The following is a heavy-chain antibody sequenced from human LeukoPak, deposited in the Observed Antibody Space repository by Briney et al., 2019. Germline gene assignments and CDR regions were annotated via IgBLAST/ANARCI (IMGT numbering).Heavy chain of an antibody. CDR3: TSYHYGMDV. V-gene: IGHV3-73*01. J-gene: IGHJ6*02. CDR2: IRSKANSYAT. Sequence: GGSLKLPCAASGFTFSGSAMHWVRQASGKGLEWVGRIRSKANSYATAYAASVKGRFTISRDDSKNTAYLRMNSLKTEDTAVYYCTSYHYGMDVWGQGTTVTVSS. CDR1: GFTFSGSA.